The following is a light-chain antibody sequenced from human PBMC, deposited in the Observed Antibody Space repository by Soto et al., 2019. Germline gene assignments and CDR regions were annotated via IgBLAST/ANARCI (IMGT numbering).Light chain of an antibody. CDR1: NIETKS. CDR2: DDR. Sequence: SYELTQPPSGSVAPGQTARIACGGDNIETKSVHWSQQKPGQAPVLVVYDDRDRPSGIPERFSGSNSGNAATLTIRRVEAGDEADYYCQVWDSTSEHVVFGGGSKLTVL. V-gene: IGLV3-21*02. J-gene: IGLJ2*01. CDR3: QVWDSTSEHVV.